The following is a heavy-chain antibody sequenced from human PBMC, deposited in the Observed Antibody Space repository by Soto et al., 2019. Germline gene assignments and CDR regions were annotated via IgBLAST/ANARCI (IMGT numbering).Heavy chain of an antibody. CDR3: ARLVDDYDFWSGYYKRGDAFDI. J-gene: IGHJ3*02. V-gene: IGHV3-48*03. CDR1: GFTFSSYE. D-gene: IGHD3-3*01. Sequence: PGGSLRLSCAASGFTFSSYEMNWVRQAPGKGLEWVSYISSSGSTIYYADSVKGRFTISRDNAKNSLYLQMNSLRAEDTAVYYCARLVDDYDFWSGYYKRGDAFDIWGQGTMVTVSS. CDR2: ISSSGSTI.